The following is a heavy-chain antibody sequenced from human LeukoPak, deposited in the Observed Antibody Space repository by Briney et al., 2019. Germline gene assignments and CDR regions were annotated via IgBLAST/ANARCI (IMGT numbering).Heavy chain of an antibody. D-gene: IGHD2-2*01. CDR2: ISYDGSNK. V-gene: IGHV3-30*04. J-gene: IGHJ4*02. CDR3: ARGQGTGGSRNKYFDY. CDR1: GFTFSSYA. Sequence: GGSLRLSCAASGFTFSSYAMHWVRQAPGKGLEWVAVISYDGSNKYYADSVKGRFTISRDNSKNTLYIQMNSLRAEDTAVYYCARGQGTGGSRNKYFDYWGQGTLVTVSS.